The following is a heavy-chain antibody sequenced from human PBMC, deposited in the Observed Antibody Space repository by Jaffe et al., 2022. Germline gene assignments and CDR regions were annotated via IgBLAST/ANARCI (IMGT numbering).Heavy chain of an antibody. CDR2: ISSGT. CDR1: GFTFSNYA. D-gene: IGHD2-21*02. J-gene: IGHJ4*02. Sequence: EVQLLESGGRLVQPGGSLRLSCAVSGFTFSNYAMIWVRQAPGKGLEWVSGISSGTYDADSVKGRFTISRDNSKNMLYLQMNSLRTEDTAVYYCAKSSRVTLYYFDYWGQGTLVTVSS. CDR3: AKSSRVTLYYFDY. V-gene: IGHV3-23*01.